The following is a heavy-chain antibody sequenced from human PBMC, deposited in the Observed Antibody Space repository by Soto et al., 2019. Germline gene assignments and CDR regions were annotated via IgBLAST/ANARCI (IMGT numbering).Heavy chain of an antibody. Sequence: PGGSLRLSCAASGFTFSSYAMSWARQAPGKWLEWVSSISNSGGSTYHADSVKGRFTISRDDSEKTLYLQMNSLRVEDAAIYFCAQGKVSTTGLNYWGQGTLVTVSS. V-gene: IGHV3-23*01. J-gene: IGHJ4*02. CDR1: GFTFSSYA. CDR2: ISNSGGST. D-gene: IGHD1-1*01. CDR3: AQGKVSTTGLNY.